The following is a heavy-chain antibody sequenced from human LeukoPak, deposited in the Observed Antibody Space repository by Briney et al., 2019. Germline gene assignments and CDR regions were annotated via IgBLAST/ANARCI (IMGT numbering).Heavy chain of an antibody. CDR1: GGSFSGYY. J-gene: IGHJ3*02. Sequence: KPSETLSLTCAVYGGSFSGYYWSWIRQPPGKGLEWIGEINHSGSTNYNPSLKSRVTISVDTSKNQFSLKLSPVTAADTAVYYCARGPNLTGYAFDIWGQGTMVTVSS. D-gene: IGHD3-9*01. CDR2: INHSGST. V-gene: IGHV4-34*01. CDR3: ARGPNLTGYAFDI.